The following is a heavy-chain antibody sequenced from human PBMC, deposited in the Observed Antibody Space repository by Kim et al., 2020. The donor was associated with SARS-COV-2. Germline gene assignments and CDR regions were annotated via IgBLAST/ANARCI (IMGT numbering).Heavy chain of an antibody. J-gene: IGHJ3*02. D-gene: IGHD6-13*01. V-gene: IGHV5-51*01. Sequence: PSFQGQVTISADKSISTAYLQWSSLKASDTAMYYCARPPIAAAGHDAFDIWGQGTMVTVSS. CDR3: ARPPIAAAGHDAFDI.